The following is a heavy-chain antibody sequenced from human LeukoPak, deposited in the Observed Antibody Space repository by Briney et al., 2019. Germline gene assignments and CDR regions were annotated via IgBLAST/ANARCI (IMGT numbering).Heavy chain of an antibody. CDR2: ISGSGANT. Sequence: GGSLRLSCAASGFTFSNYAMSWVRQAPGRGLEWVSTISGSGANTYYADSVKGRFTISRDNSKNTLYLQMNSLRAEDTAVYYCAKRRGGDYADYFDYWGQGTLVTVSS. J-gene: IGHJ4*02. V-gene: IGHV3-23*01. D-gene: IGHD4-17*01. CDR1: GFTFSNYA. CDR3: AKRRGGDYADYFDY.